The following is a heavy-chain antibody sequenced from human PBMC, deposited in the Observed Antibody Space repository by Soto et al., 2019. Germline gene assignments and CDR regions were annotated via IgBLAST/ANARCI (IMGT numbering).Heavy chain of an antibody. Sequence: GVSLRLSCAASGFTFSTYAMHWVRQAPGKGLEWVAVISYDGSNKYYADSVKGRFTISRDNSKNTLYVQMNSLRAEDTAVYYCARDSYGMDVWGQGTTVTVSS. J-gene: IGHJ6*02. CDR3: ARDSYGMDV. CDR2: ISYDGSNK. V-gene: IGHV3-30-3*01. CDR1: GFTFSTYA.